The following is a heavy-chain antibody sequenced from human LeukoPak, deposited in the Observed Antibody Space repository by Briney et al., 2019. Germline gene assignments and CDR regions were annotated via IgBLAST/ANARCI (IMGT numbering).Heavy chain of an antibody. V-gene: IGHV4-34*01. D-gene: IGHD4-17*01. CDR1: GGSFSGYY. CDR3: ARGRRLVTTSYFDY. CDR2: INHSGST. J-gene: IGHJ4*02. Sequence: PSETLSLTCAVYGGSFSGYYWSWIRQPPGKGLEWIGEINHSGSTNYNPSLKSQVTISVDTSKNQFSLKLSSVTAADTAVYYCARGRRLVTTSYFDYWGQGTLVTVSS.